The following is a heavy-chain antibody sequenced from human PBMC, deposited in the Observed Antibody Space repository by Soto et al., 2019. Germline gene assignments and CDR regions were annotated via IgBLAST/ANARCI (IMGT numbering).Heavy chain of an antibody. Sequence: GESLKISCKGSGYSFTTYWIGWVRQMPGKGLEWMGIIYPYDSETRYSLSFQGQVTISADKSISAAYLQWSSLKASDTAMYYCARHLVGATRGNFDYWGQGTLVTVSS. CDR3: ARHLVGATRGNFDY. CDR2: IYPYDSET. CDR1: GYSFTTYW. D-gene: IGHD1-26*01. V-gene: IGHV5-51*01. J-gene: IGHJ4*02.